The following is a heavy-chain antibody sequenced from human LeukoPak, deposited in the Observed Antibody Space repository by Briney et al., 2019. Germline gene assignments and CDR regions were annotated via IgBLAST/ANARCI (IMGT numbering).Heavy chain of an antibody. D-gene: IGHD3-3*01. CDR1: GFTFDDYA. Sequence: GRSLRLSCAASGFTFDDYAMHWVRQAPGKGLEWVSGISWNSGSIGYADSVKGRFTISRDNAKNSLYLQMNSLRAEDTAVYYCAKDLLPGVRFLEWLPSFDPWGQGTLVTVSS. CDR3: AKDLLPGVRFLEWLPSFDP. J-gene: IGHJ5*02. V-gene: IGHV3-9*01. CDR2: ISWNSGSI.